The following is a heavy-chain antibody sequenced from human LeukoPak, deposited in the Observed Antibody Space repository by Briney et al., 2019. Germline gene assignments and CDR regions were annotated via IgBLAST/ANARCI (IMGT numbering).Heavy chain of an antibody. CDR3: ARVRIAARSAFDI. V-gene: IGHV3-7*01. Sequence: GGSLRLSCAASGFTFSSYWMSWVRQAPGKGLEWVANIKQDGSEKYYVDSVKGRFTISRDNAKNSLYLQMNGLRAEDTAVYYCARVRIAARSAFDIWGQGTMVTVSS. CDR2: IKQDGSEK. D-gene: IGHD6-6*01. J-gene: IGHJ3*02. CDR1: GFTFSSYW.